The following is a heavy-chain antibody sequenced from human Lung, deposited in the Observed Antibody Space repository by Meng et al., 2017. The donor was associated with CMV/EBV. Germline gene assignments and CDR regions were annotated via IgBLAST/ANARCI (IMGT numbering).Heavy chain of an antibody. J-gene: IGHJ4*02. CDR1: GYTFTGYY. CDR2: INPNSGGT. V-gene: IGHV1-2*02. CDR3: ATGWGATYRLDY. D-gene: IGHD1-26*01. Sequence: QVQLVQSGAEVXXXXXSGKVSCKASGYTFTGYYMHWVRQAPGQGLEWMGWINPNSGGTNYAQKFQGRVTMTRDTSISTAYMELSRLRSDDTAVYYCATGWGATYRLDYWGQGTLVTVSS.